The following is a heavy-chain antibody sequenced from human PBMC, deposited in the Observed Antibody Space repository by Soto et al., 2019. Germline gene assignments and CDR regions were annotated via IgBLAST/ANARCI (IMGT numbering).Heavy chain of an antibody. J-gene: IGHJ6*02. CDR2: IYPGDSDT. V-gene: IGHV5-51*01. CDR3: ASSCWYVAPYYYYGMDF. Sequence: GESLKISCKGSGYSFTSYWIGWLRQMPGKGLEWMGIIYPGDSDTRYSPSFQGQVTISADKSISTAYLQWSSLKASDTAMYYCASSCWYVAPYYYYGMDFWGQGTTVTVSS. D-gene: IGHD6-13*01. CDR1: GYSFTSYW.